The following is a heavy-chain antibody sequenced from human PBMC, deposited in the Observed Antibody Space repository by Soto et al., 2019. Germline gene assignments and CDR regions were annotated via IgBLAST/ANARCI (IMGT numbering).Heavy chain of an antibody. CDR1: GGTFSSYA. J-gene: IGHJ6*02. CDR2: IIPIFGTA. D-gene: IGHD4-17*01. Sequence: GASVKVSCKASGGTFSSYAISWVRQAPGQGLEWMGGIIPIFGTANYAQKFQGRVTITADESTSTAYMELSSLRSEDTAVYYCARGRVYGDYPNYYYYGMDVWGQGTTVTVSS. V-gene: IGHV1-69*13. CDR3: ARGRVYGDYPNYYYYGMDV.